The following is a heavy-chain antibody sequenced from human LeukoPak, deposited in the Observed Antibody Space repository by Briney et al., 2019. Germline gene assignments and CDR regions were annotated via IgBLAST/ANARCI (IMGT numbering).Heavy chain of an antibody. J-gene: IGHJ4*02. V-gene: IGHV3-33*01. CDR1: GFTFSSYG. CDR3: AREVVPAALFRGYYFDY. D-gene: IGHD2-2*01. CDR2: IWYDGSNK. Sequence: GGSLRLSCAASGFTFSSYGMHWVCQAPGKGLEWVAVIWYDGSNKYYADSVKGRFTISRDNSKNTLYLQMNSLRAEDTAVYYCAREVVPAALFRGYYFDYWGQGTLVTVSS.